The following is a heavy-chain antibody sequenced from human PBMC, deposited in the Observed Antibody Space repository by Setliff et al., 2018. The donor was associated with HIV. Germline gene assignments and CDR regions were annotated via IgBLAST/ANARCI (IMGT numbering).Heavy chain of an antibody. CDR1: GDSISSSSYY. CDR2: IYQSGST. V-gene: IGHV4-39*01. D-gene: IGHD3-10*01. CDR3: ARHDSNYYGSGNYYNRIYYFDF. Sequence: NPSETLSLTCSVSGDSISSSSYYWGWIRQPPGKGLEWIGSIYQSGSTYHNPSLKSRVTISVDTSKNQFALKLSSVTAADTAVYYCARHDSNYYGSGNYYNRIYYFDFWGQGTLVTVSS. J-gene: IGHJ4*02.